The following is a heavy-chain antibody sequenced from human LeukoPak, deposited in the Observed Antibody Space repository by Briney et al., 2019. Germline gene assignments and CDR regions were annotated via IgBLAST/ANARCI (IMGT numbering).Heavy chain of an antibody. D-gene: IGHD1-26*01. CDR1: GFTFSTYA. CDR3: TTSGNYFGDY. CDR2: ITDSGGST. J-gene: IGHJ4*02. V-gene: IGHV3-23*01. Sequence: PGGSLRLSRAASGFTFSTYAMSWVRQAPGAGLDWVSSITDSGGSTYYADSVKGRFTISRDNSKNTLYLPMTSLRAEDTAVYYCTTSGNYFGDYWGQGTPVTVSS.